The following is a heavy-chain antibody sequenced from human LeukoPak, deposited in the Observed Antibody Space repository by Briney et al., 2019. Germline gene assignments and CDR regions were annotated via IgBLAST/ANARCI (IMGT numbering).Heavy chain of an antibody. J-gene: IGHJ4*02. V-gene: IGHV3-30*04. CDR1: GFIFSNYA. CDR2: ISYDGSNK. CDR3: ASTPNGVAAIYFDY. Sequence: GGSLRLSCAASGFIFSNYAMHWVRQAPGKGLEWVAVISYDGSNKYYADSVKGRFTISRDNAKNTLYLQMNSLRAGDTAVYYCASTPNGVAAIYFDYWGQGTLVTVSS. D-gene: IGHD2-15*01.